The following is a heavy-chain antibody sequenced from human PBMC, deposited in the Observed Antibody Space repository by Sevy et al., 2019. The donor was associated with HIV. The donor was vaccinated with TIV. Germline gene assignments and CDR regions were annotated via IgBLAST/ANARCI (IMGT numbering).Heavy chain of an antibody. CDR1: GYSITNFD. D-gene: IGHD3-3*01. J-gene: IGHJ6*02. V-gene: IGHV1-8*01. CDR3: ARARLDYEFWSGSYFSRAPRGYKHYAMDV. CDR2: MNPNNGNT. Sequence: ASVKVSCKAAGYSITNFDINWVRQATGQGLEWMGWMNPNNGNTHYAQKFQGRVTMTRSSSANTAYMELSSLTSEDTAIYYCARARLDYEFWSGSYFSRAPRGYKHYAMDVWGQGTTVTVSS.